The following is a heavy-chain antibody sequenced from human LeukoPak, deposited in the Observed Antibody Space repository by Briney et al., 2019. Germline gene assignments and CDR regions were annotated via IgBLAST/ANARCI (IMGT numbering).Heavy chain of an antibody. CDR2: ISGSGGST. D-gene: IGHD3-3*02. CDR1: GFTFSSYA. CDR3: VKDSAYLEWLLSSYYFDY. V-gene: IGHV3-23*01. J-gene: IGHJ4*02. Sequence: GGSLRLSCAASGFTFSSYAMSWVRQAPGKGLEWVSAISGSGGSTYYADSVKGRFTISRDNSKNTLYLQMNSLRAEDTAVYYCVKDSAYLEWLLSSYYFDYWGQGTLVTVSS.